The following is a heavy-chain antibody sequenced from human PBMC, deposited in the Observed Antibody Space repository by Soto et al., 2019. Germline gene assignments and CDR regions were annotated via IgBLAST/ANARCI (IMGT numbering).Heavy chain of an antibody. CDR3: ARGRYGDY. CDR1: GYGFTTYG. V-gene: IGHV1-18*01. J-gene: IGHJ4*02. CDR2: ISAHNGNT. D-gene: IGHD1-1*01. Sequence: QVHLEQSGAEVKKPGASVKVSCKGSGYGFTTYGITWVRQAPGQGLEWMAWISAHNGNTNYAQKLQGRVTVTRDTCTSTAYMELRSLRSDDTAVYFCARGRYGDYWGQGALVTVSS.